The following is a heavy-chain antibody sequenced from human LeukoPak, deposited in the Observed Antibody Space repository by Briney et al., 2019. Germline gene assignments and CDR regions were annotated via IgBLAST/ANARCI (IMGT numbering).Heavy chain of an antibody. Sequence: SETLSLTCAVYGGSFSDYYWSWIRQPPGRGLEWIGEINHSGSTNYNPSLKSRVTISVDTSKNQFSLKLSSATAADTAVYYCASCSDNCYLRYFDLWGRGTLVTVSS. D-gene: IGHD2-21*02. J-gene: IGHJ2*01. CDR3: ASCSDNCYLRYFDL. CDR1: GGSFSDYY. CDR2: INHSGST. V-gene: IGHV4-34*01.